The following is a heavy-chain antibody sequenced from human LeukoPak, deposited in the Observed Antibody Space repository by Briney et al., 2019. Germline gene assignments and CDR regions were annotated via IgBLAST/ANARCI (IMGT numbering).Heavy chain of an antibody. CDR1: GGSFSGYY. D-gene: IGHD2/OR15-2a*01. CDR3: ARAYYANYYYYYYLDV. V-gene: IGHV4-34*01. Sequence: AETLSLTCTVYGGSFSGYYCSWIRQHPGKGLECIGEINHSGSTNYNPSLKSRVTISVDTSKNQFSLKLSSVTAADTAVYYCARAYYANYYYYYYLDVWGKGTTVTISS. CDR2: INHSGST. J-gene: IGHJ6*03.